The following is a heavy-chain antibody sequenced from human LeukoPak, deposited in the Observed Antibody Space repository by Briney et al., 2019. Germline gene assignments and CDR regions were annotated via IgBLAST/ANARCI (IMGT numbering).Heavy chain of an antibody. D-gene: IGHD4-17*01. J-gene: IGHJ4*02. CDR3: TTATTVSQDYFDY. V-gene: IGHV3-15*01. Sequence: GGSLRLSCAASGFTFSNAWMSWVRQAPGKGLEWVGRIKSKTDGGTTDYAAPVKGRFTISRDDSKNTLYLQMNRLKTEDTAVYYCTTATTVSQDYFDYWGQGTLVTVSS. CDR1: GFTFSNAW. CDR2: IKSKTDGGTT.